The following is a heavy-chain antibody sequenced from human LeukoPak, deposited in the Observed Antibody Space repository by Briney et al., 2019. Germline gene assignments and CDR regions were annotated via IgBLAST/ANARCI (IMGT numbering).Heavy chain of an antibody. Sequence: GGSLRLSCAASGFTLSTYRMNWVRQAPGKGLEWVSSISSSSGYIHYADSVKGRFTISRDNAKNSLYLQMNSLRDTDTAVYYGTRGKVGYSYLDYWGQGTLVTVSS. CDR1: GFTLSTYR. CDR3: TRGKVGYSYLDY. D-gene: IGHD5-18*01. J-gene: IGHJ4*03. V-gene: IGHV3-21*01. CDR2: ISSSSGYI.